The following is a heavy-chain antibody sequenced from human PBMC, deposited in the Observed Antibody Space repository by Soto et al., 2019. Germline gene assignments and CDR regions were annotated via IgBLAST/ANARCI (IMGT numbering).Heavy chain of an antibody. D-gene: IGHD5-18*01. J-gene: IGHJ3*02. CDR2: ISSNGGST. CDR3: VKCGYTYDYSAFDI. V-gene: IGHV3-64D*06. Sequence: GVSLRLSCSASGFIFRSYTMYWVRQAPGKGLEYVSAISSNGGSTYDADSVKGRFIISRDNSKNTVYLQMSSLRAEDTAVYYCVKCGYTYDYSAFDIWSPGTLVTV. CDR1: GFIFRSYT.